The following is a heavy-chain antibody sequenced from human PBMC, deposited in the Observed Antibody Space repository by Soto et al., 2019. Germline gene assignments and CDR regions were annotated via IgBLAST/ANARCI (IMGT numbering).Heavy chain of an antibody. CDR2: ISGSGAST. V-gene: IGHV3-23*01. CDR3: AHFDWFIDY. J-gene: IGHJ4*02. Sequence: NFIDYAMRWVRQAPGKGLEWVSAISGSGASTYYADSVKGRFTISRDNSKNTLYLQMNSLRAEDTAVYYCAHFDWFIDYWGQGTLVTVSS. D-gene: IGHD3-9*01. CDR1: NFIDYA.